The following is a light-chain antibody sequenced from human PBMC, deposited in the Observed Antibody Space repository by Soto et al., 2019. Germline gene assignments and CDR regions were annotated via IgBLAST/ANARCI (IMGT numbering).Light chain of an antibody. CDR3: QQYGRAPWT. V-gene: IGKV3-20*01. Sequence: EIVVTQSPGTLSLSPGERATLSCRVSQSVASNYVAWYQQKPGQAPRLLIYGAASRATGIPDRFSGSGSGTDFTLTISRLEPEDFAVYHCQQYGRAPWTFGQGTKVEIK. CDR1: QSVASNY. CDR2: GAA. J-gene: IGKJ1*01.